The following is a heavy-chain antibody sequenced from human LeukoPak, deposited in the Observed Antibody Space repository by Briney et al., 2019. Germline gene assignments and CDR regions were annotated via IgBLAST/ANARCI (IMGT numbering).Heavy chain of an antibody. Sequence: SVKVSCKASGGTFSSYAISWVRQAPGQGLEWMGGIIPIFGTANYAQKFQGRVTVTADESTSTAYMELSSLRSEDMAVYYCARPRAYYYDSSGWDAFDIWGQGTMVTVSS. CDR3: ARPRAYYYDSSGWDAFDI. CDR2: IIPIFGTA. J-gene: IGHJ3*02. CDR1: GGTFSSYA. V-gene: IGHV1-69*13. D-gene: IGHD3-22*01.